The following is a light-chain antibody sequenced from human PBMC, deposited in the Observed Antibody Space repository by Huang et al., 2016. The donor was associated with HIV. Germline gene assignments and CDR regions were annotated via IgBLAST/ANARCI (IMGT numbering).Light chain of an antibody. Sequence: DIQMTQSPSSLSASVGDRVTITCRASQNIRRYLNWYQQKPGKPPKLLIHSASSLQSGVPSRFSARGSGTEFTLTISSLQPEDFATYYCQGSLSIPHTFGQGPTWRSN. V-gene: IGKV1-39*01. CDR2: SAS. CDR1: QNIRRY. CDR3: QGSLSIPHT. J-gene: IGKJ2*01.